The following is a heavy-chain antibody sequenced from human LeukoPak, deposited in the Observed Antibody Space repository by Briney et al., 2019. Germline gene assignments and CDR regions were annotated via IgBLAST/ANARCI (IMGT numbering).Heavy chain of an antibody. D-gene: IGHD6-6*01. Sequence: PGGSLRLSCAAAGFTFSSYAMSWVRQAPGKGLEWVSAISGSGGSTYYADSVKGRFTISRDNSKNTLYLQMNSLRAEDTAVYYCAKGGQQLVSYYYYYMDVWGKGTTVTVSS. CDR1: GFTFSSYA. J-gene: IGHJ6*03. CDR3: AKGGQQLVSYYYYYMDV. V-gene: IGHV3-23*01. CDR2: ISGSGGST.